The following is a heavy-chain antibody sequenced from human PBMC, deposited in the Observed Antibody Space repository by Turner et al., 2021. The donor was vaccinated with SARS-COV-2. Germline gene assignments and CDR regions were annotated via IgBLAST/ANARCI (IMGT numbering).Heavy chain of an antibody. CDR1: GFPFNSYI. CDR3: VRDPGGVYAMDV. CDR2: ITGNSNSK. D-gene: IGHD3-10*01. J-gene: IGHJ6*02. V-gene: IGHV3-21*06. Sequence: DVQLVESGGGLVKRGGSLRLSCSASGFPFNSYIMHWVRQAPGKGLEWVSSITGNSNSKYYSQSVEGRFTISRDNVKNSLYLQMNALRAEDTAVYYCVRDPGGVYAMDVWGQGTTVTVSS.